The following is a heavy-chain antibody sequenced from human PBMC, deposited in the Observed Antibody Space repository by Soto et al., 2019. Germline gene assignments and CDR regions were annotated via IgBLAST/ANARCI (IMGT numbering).Heavy chain of an antibody. Sequence: SETLSLTCTVSGGSISSYYWRWIRQPAGKGLEWIGRIYTSGSTNYNPSLTSRVTMSVDTSKNQFALKLSFVTAADTAVYYCARGPGYYYGSGEYGMDVWGQGTTVTVSS. V-gene: IGHV4-4*07. CDR3: ARGPGYYYGSGEYGMDV. CDR2: IYTSGST. J-gene: IGHJ6*02. CDR1: GGSISSYY. D-gene: IGHD3-10*01.